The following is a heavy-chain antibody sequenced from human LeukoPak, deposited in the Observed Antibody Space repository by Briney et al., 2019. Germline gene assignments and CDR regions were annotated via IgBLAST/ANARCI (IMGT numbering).Heavy chain of an antibody. Sequence: GGSLRLSCAASGFTFSSYAMSWVRQAPGKGLEWVSAISGSGGSTYYADSVKGRFTISRDNSKNTLYLQMNSLRAEDTAVYYCAKDGLSIFGVVIEGGLTDYWGQGTLVTVSS. D-gene: IGHD3-3*01. V-gene: IGHV3-23*01. CDR3: AKDGLSIFGVVIEGGLTDY. CDR1: GFTFSSYA. J-gene: IGHJ4*02. CDR2: ISGSGGST.